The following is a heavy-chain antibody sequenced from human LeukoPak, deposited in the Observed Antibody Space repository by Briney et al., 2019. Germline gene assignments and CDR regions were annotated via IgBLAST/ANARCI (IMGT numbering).Heavy chain of an antibody. V-gene: IGHV2-5*01. Sequence: SGPTLVNPTQTLTLTCTFSGFSLSTRGVGVGWIRQPPGKALEWLALIYWNDDKRFSPSLKTRLTITKDTSKNQVVLTMTNMDPVDTATYYCAHSTDYQLLLDYWGQGTLVTVSS. CDR1: GFSLSTRGVG. J-gene: IGHJ4*02. CDR2: IYWNDDK. CDR3: AHSTDYQLLLDY. D-gene: IGHD2-2*01.